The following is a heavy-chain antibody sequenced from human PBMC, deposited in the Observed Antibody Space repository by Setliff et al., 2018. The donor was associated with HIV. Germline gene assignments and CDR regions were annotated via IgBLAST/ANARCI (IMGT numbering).Heavy chain of an antibody. CDR2: IHYNERT. D-gene: IGHD3-22*01. CDR3: ASRVYYYDSSGYLREEGFDP. V-gene: IGHV4-39*01. Sequence: SETLSLTCTVSGGSASNSRYYWAWIRQPPGKGLEYIGSIHYNERTYYNPSLKSRVAISIDTSKNQFSLNLTSVTAADTAVYYCASRVYYYDSSGYLREEGFDPWGQGTLVTV. J-gene: IGHJ5*02. CDR1: GGSASNSRYY.